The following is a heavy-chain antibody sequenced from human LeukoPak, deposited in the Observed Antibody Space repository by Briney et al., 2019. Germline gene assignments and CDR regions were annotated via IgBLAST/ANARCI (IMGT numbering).Heavy chain of an antibody. V-gene: IGHV4-59*01. D-gene: IGHD3-22*01. Sequence: PSETLSLTCTVSGGSISSYYWSWIRQPPGKGLEWIGYIYYSGSTNYNPSLKSRVTISVDTSKNQFSLKLSSVTAADTAVYYCARVFNHYDISGYFDYWGQGTLVTVSS. CDR1: GGSISSYY. CDR3: ARVFNHYDISGYFDY. J-gene: IGHJ4*02. CDR2: IYYSGST.